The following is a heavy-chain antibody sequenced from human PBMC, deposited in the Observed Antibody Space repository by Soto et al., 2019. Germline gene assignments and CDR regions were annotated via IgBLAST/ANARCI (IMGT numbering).Heavy chain of an antibody. CDR2: INHSGST. Sequence: QVQLQQWGAGLLKPSETLSLTCAVYGGSFSGYYWSWIRQPPGKGLEWIGEINHSGSTNYNPSLKSRVTISVDTSKNQFSLKLSSVTAADTAVYYCARGCTTGTTRVSWFDPWGQGTLVTVSS. J-gene: IGHJ5*02. CDR3: ARGCTTGTTRVSWFDP. V-gene: IGHV4-34*01. CDR1: GGSFSGYY. D-gene: IGHD1-1*01.